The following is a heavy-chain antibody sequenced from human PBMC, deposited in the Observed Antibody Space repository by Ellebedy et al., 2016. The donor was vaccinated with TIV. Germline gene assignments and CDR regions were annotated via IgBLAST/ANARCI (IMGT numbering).Heavy chain of an antibody. CDR1: GVSISDYY. V-gene: IGHV4-59*01. J-gene: IGHJ4*02. D-gene: IGHD3-10*01. Sequence: MPSETLSLTCSVSGVSISDYYSSRIRQPPGQGLEWIGYVYHTGSTNYNPSLRSRVTLAVDTPKNEFSLKLSSVTTADTAIYYCARDGVEDYFDYWGQGLLVTVSS. CDR2: VYHTGST. CDR3: ARDGVEDYFDY.